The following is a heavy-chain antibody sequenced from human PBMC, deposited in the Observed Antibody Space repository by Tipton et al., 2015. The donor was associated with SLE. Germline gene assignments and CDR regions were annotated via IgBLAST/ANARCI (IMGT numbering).Heavy chain of an antibody. Sequence: SLRLSCAASGFTVSSNYMSWVRQAPGKGLEWVSVIYSGGSTYYADSVKGRFTISRDNSKNTLYLQMNSLRAEDTAVYYCARGGYSSSWGLDYWGQGTLVTVSS. V-gene: IGHV3-66*02. CDR1: GFTVSSNY. CDR2: IYSGGST. J-gene: IGHJ4*02. CDR3: ARGGYSSSWGLDY. D-gene: IGHD6-13*01.